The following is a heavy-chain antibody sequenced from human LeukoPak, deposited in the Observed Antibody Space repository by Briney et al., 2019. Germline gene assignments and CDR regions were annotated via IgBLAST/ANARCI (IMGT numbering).Heavy chain of an antibody. Sequence: SETLSLTCTVSGGSINNYYWSWLRQSPGKGLEWIGYINYTGRTNYNPSLKSRVTISVDTSTNQFSLKLTSVTAADTAVYYCARVYYSNSYDYWYFDLWGRGTLVTVSS. CDR2: INYTGRT. CDR3: ARVYYSNSYDYWYFDL. CDR1: GGSINNYY. D-gene: IGHD6-13*01. J-gene: IGHJ2*01. V-gene: IGHV4-59*01.